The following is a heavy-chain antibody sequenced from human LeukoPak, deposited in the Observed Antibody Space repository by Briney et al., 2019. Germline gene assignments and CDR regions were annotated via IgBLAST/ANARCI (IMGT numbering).Heavy chain of an antibody. CDR2: IKSKTDGGTT. D-gene: IGHD3-22*01. CDR1: GFTFSNAW. CDR3: TTERDYYDSSGYFTLLVY. V-gene: IGHV3-15*01. J-gene: IGHJ4*02. Sequence: GGSLRLSCAASGFTFSNAWMSWVRQAPGKGLEWVGRIKSKTDGGTTDYAAPVKGRFTISRDDSKNTLYLQMNSLKTEDTAVYYCTTERDYYDSSGYFTLLVYWGQGTLVTVSS.